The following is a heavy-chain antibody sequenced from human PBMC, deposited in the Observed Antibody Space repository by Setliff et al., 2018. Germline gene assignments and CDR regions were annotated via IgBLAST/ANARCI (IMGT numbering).Heavy chain of an antibody. J-gene: IGHJ5*02. CDR3: ARDNTILGATDH. CDR1: GGSLNSGSYY. D-gene: IGHD1-26*01. CDR2: LHTSGST. Sequence: LSLTCAVSGGSLNSGSYYWSWIRQSTERGLEWLGRLHTSGSTTYNPALNSRVTISVDTSTNQFSLRLTSLTAADTAVYFCARDNTILGATDHWGQGTLVT. V-gene: IGHV4-61*02.